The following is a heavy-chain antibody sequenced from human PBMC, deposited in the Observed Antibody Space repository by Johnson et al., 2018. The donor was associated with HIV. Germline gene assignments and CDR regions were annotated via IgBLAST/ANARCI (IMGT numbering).Heavy chain of an antibody. Sequence: QVHLVESGGGVVQPGRSLRLSCAVSGLTFSNYGMHWVRQAPGKGLEWVAVMSYDGSNKYYTDSVRGRFTISRDNSKNTLYLQMNSLRVEDKAVYYCAKCIWGSSLIDVFDIWGQGTMVTVSS. J-gene: IGHJ3*02. CDR1: GLTFSNYG. CDR2: MSYDGSNK. V-gene: IGHV3-33*06. CDR3: AKCIWGSSLIDVFDI. D-gene: IGHD3-16*01.